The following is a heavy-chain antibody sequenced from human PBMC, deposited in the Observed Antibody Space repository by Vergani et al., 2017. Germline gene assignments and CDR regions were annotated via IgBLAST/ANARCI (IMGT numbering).Heavy chain of an antibody. CDR1: GYTFTSYG. Sequence: QVQLVQSGAEVKKPGASVKVSCKASGYTFTSYGISWVRQAPGQGLEWMGWISAYNGNPNYAQKLQGRVTMTTDTSTGTAYMGLRSLRSDDTAVYYCAGDLEWLRYGYYYYYGMDVWGQGTTVTVSS. J-gene: IGHJ6*02. CDR2: ISAYNGNP. V-gene: IGHV1-18*04. D-gene: IGHD5-12*01. CDR3: AGDLEWLRYGYYYYYGMDV.